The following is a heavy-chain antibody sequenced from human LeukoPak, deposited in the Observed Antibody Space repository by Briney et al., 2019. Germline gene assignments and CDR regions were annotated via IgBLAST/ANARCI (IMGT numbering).Heavy chain of an antibody. CDR2: ISMNVQTT. CDR3: VREGLERRTNSDY. J-gene: IGHJ4*02. CDR1: GFTFTSHV. D-gene: IGHD1-1*01. V-gene: IGHV3-64D*06. Sequence: GGSLRLSCSASGFTFTSHVMHWVRQAPGKGLQYVSGISMNVQTTHYAGSVKGRFTISRDSSKNTVYLQMNSLTAEDTAVYYCVREGLERRTNSDYWGQGTLVSVSS.